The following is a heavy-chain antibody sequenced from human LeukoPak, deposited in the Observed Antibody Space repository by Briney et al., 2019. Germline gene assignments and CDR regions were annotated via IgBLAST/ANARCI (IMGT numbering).Heavy chain of an antibody. J-gene: IGHJ6*03. CDR3: ARQVLYYYDSSGPLMYYYYMDV. Sequence: SETLSLTCTVSGGSISSYYWSWIRQPPGKGLEWSSYIYTSGSTNYNPSLQSRVTISVDTSKNQFSLKLSSVTAADTAVYYCARQVLYYYDSSGPLMYYYYMDVWGKGTTVTVSS. D-gene: IGHD3-22*01. CDR2: IYTSGST. CDR1: GGSISSYY. V-gene: IGHV4-4*09.